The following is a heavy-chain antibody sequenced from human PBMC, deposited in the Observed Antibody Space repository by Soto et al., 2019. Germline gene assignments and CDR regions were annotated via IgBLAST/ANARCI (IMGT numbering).Heavy chain of an antibody. J-gene: IGHJ4*02. D-gene: IGHD4-17*01. CDR1: GGSFSGYY. V-gene: IGHV4-34*01. CDR2: INHSGST. CDR3: ARSLDMTTVPPDY. Sequence: PSETLSLTCAGYGGSFSGYYWSWIRQPPGKGLEWIGEINHSGSTNYNPSLKSRVTISVDTSKNQFSLKLSSVTAADTAVYYCARSLDMTTVPPDYWGQGTLVTGSS.